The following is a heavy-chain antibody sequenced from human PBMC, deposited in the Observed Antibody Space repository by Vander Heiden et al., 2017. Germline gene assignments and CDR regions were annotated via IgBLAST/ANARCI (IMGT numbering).Heavy chain of an antibody. CDR2: VYYTGST. CDR3: AATTMTTQFDY. Sequence: QLPLQESGPGLVKPSETLPLTCTVSGGSISSSSYYWGWIRPPPGRGLEWIGNVYYTGSTYYNPSLKSRVTISEDTSKNQFSLKLSSVTAADTAVYYCAATTMTTQFDYWGQGTLVTVSS. CDR1: GGSISSSSYY. J-gene: IGHJ4*02. V-gene: IGHV4-39*01. D-gene: IGHD4-17*01.